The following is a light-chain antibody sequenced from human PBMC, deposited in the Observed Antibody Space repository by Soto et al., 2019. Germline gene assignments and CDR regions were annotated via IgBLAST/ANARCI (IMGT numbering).Light chain of an antibody. CDR2: GAS. Sequence: EIVLTQSPGTLSLSPGERATLSCRASQSVSSSYLAWYQQKPGQAPRLLIYGASSRATGIPGRFSGSGSGTDFTLTISRLEPEDFAVYYCQQYGSSPLTFGGWTKVEIK. CDR1: QSVSSSY. CDR3: QQYGSSPLT. V-gene: IGKV3-20*01. J-gene: IGKJ4*01.